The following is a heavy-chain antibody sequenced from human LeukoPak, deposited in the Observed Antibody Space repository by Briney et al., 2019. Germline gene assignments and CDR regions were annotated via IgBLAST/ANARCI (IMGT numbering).Heavy chain of an antibody. D-gene: IGHD3-3*01. J-gene: IGHJ5*02. V-gene: IGHV3-11*01. CDR1: GFTFSDYY. Sequence: GGSLRLSCAASGFTFSDYYMSWIRQAPGKGLEWVSYISSSGGSTYYADSVKGRFTISRDNSKNTLYLQMNSLRAEDTAVYYCARGPRSITIFGVVSKWSNWFDPWGQGTLVTVSS. CDR3: ARGPRSITIFGVVSKWSNWFDP. CDR2: ISSSGGST.